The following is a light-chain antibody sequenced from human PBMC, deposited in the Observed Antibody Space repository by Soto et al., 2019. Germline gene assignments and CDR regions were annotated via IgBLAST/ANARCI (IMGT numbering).Light chain of an antibody. CDR3: SSYTSSSTL. J-gene: IGLJ1*01. V-gene: IGLV2-11*01. CDR2: DVS. Sequence: QSALTQPRSVSGSPGQSVTISCTGTSSDVGGYNYVSWYQQHPGKAPKLMIYDVSKRPSGVPDRFSGSKSGNTASLTISGLQAEDEADYYCSSYTSSSTLFGTGTKVTVL. CDR1: SSDVGGYNY.